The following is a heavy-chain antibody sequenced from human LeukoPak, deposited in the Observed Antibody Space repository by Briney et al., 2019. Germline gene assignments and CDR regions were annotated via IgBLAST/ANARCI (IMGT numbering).Heavy chain of an antibody. CDR2: IFYSGIT. D-gene: IGHD2-21*01. CDR3: ARSMTGIVDY. J-gene: IGHJ4*02. CDR1: GGSISGSDYY. Sequence: SETLSLTCAVSGGSISGSDYYWGWIRQPPGKGLEWIGSIFYSGITYYNPPLKSRVTTSVDTSKNQFSLKLTSVTAADTAVYYCARSMTGIVDYWGQGTLVTVSS. V-gene: IGHV4-39*01.